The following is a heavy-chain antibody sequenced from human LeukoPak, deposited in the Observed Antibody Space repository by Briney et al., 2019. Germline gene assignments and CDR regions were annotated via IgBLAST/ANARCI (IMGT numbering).Heavy chain of an antibody. CDR3: GRHFGGASGSYYTDY. D-gene: IGHD3-10*01. CDR1: GDSVSGYY. CDR2: IFSSGST. J-gene: IGHJ4*02. V-gene: IGHV4-59*08. Sequence: PSETLSLTCTVSGDSVSGYYWNWIRQPPGKGPEWIGYIFSSGSTDYNPSLKSRVTISVDTSRNLFSLSLTSVTAADTAVYYCGRHFGGASGSYYTDYWGQGTLVTVSS.